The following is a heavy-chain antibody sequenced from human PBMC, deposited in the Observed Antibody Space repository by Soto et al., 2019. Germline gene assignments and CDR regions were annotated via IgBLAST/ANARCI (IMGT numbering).Heavy chain of an antibody. CDR1: GFIFSDSV. CDR3: TRQEKGTSWSGS. CDR2: IRMKGDNYVT. J-gene: IGHJ5*01. Sequence: EVQLVESGGGLVQPGASLKLFCGASGFIFSDSVIHWVRQASGKGLEWVGRIRMKGDNYVTTYIAPVKGRFIISSDDERKTAYLQMNSLKIDDTAMYYCTRQEKGTSWSGSWVQGSLVIVSS. V-gene: IGHV3-73*01. D-gene: IGHD1-1*01.